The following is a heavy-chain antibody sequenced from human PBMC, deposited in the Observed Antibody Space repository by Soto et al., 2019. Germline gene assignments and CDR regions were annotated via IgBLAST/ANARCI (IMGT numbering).Heavy chain of an antibody. CDR1: GFTFSSYS. D-gene: IGHD3-10*01. J-gene: IGHJ6*02. V-gene: IGHV3-21*01. Sequence: PGGSLRLSCAASGFTFSSYSMNWVRQAPGKRLEWVSSISSSSSYIYYADSVKGRFTISRDNAKNSLYLQMNSLRAEDTAVYYFVXAGVDYGSGQIGGDYYYGRDVWGQGNTVPVSS. CDR2: ISSSSSYI. CDR3: VXAGVDYGSGQIGGDYYYGRDV.